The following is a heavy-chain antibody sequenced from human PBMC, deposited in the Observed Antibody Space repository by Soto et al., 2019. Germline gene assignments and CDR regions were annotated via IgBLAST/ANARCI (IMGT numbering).Heavy chain of an antibody. D-gene: IGHD2-2*01. Sequence: SETLSLTCTVSGGSIISCGYYWSWIRQHPGTGLEWIGHISYSGSTYYNTSLKSRVTISVDTSRNQFSLIVNSVTAADTAVYYCARMRPTAQLRHYYYGMDVWGQGTTVTVSS. CDR2: ISYSGST. CDR3: ARMRPTAQLRHYYYGMDV. V-gene: IGHV4-31*03. J-gene: IGHJ6*02. CDR1: GGSIISCGYY.